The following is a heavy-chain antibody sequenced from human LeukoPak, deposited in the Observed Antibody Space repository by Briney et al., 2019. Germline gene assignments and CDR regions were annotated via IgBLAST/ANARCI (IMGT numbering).Heavy chain of an antibody. CDR1: GFTFSSYW. J-gene: IGHJ4*02. CDR3: ARAFGGFTRHTTAYFDY. CDR2: IKQDGSEK. Sequence: GGSLRLSCAASGFTFSSYWMSWVRQAPGKGLEWVANIKQDGSEKYYVGSVKGRFTISRDNAKNSLYLQMNSLRAEDTAVYYCARAFGGFTRHTTAYFDYWGQGTLVTVSS. D-gene: IGHD2-15*01. V-gene: IGHV3-7*01.